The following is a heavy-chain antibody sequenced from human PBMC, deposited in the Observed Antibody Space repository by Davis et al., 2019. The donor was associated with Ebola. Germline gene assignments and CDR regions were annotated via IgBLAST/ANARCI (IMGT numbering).Heavy chain of an antibody. J-gene: IGHJ6*02. Sequence: MPGGSLRLSCAVYGGSFSGYYWGWIRQPPGKGLEWIGSIYYSGSTYYNPSLKSRVTISVDTSKNQFSLKLSSVTAADTAVYYCARDRTIVVVPAAISYYYGMDVWGQGTTVTVSS. D-gene: IGHD2-2*01. CDR1: GGSFSGYY. CDR2: IYYSGST. CDR3: ARDRTIVVVPAAISYYYGMDV. V-gene: IGHV4-34*01.